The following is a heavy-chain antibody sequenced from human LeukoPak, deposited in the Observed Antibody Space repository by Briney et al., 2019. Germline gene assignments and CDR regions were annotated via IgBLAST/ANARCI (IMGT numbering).Heavy chain of an antibody. J-gene: IGHJ4*02. CDR2: ISGSGGST. CDR3: TGDYGSGSYLRGGL. V-gene: IGHV3-23*01. CDR1: GFTFSSYA. Sequence: PGGSLRLSCAASGFTFSSYAMSWVRQAPGKGLEWVSAISGSGGSTYYADSVKGRFTISRDNSKNTLYLQMNSLRAEDTAVYYCTGDYGSGSYLRGGLWGQGTLVTVSS. D-gene: IGHD3-10*01.